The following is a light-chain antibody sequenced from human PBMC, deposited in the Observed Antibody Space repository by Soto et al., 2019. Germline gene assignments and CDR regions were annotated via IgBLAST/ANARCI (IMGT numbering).Light chain of an antibody. V-gene: IGKV1-5*01. CDR3: QQYNSL. J-gene: IGKJ1*01. CDR2: DAS. Sequence: DIQMTQSPSTLSGSVGDRVTITCRASQSISSWLAWYQQKPGKAPKLLIYDASSLESGVPSRFSGSGSGTEFTLTISSLQPDDFATYYCQQYNSLFGQGTKVEIK. CDR1: QSISSW.